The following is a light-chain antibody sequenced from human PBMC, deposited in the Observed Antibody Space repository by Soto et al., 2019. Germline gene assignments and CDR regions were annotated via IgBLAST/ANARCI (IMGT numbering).Light chain of an antibody. CDR3: SSYTSSSTYVV. V-gene: IGLV2-14*03. Sequence: QSALNQPASVSGSPGQSITISCTGTSSDVGGYNYVSWYQKHPGKAPKLMIYDVINRPSGVSNRFSGSKSGNSASLTISGLQAEDEADYYCSSYTSSSTYVVFGGGTKVTVL. CDR1: SSDVGGYNY. J-gene: IGLJ2*01. CDR2: DVI.